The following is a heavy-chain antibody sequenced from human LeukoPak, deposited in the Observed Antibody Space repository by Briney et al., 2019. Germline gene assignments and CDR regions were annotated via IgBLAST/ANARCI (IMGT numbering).Heavy chain of an antibody. CDR3: AKGDGYKLEHRFDY. D-gene: IGHD5-24*01. Sequence: GGSLRLSCAASGFTFSSYGMHWVRQAPGKGLEWVAFIRYDGSNKYYADSVKGRFTISRDNSKNTLYLQMISLRAEDTAVYYCAKGDGYKLEHRFDYWGQGTLVTVSS. CDR2: IRYDGSNK. J-gene: IGHJ4*02. V-gene: IGHV3-30*02. CDR1: GFTFSSYG.